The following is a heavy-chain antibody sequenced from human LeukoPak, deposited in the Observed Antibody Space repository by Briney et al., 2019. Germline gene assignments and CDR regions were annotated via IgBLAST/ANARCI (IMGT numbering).Heavy chain of an antibody. CDR2: ISYDGSNK. CDR1: GFTFSSYA. CDR3: AREPAPIVVVPAASRYYYYYYGMDV. D-gene: IGHD2-2*01. Sequence: GRSLRLSCAASGFTFSSYAMHWVRQAPGKGLEGVAVISYDGSNKYYADSVKGRFTISRDNSKNTLYLQMNSPRAEDTAVYYCAREPAPIVVVPAASRYYYYYYGMDVWGKGTTVTVSS. J-gene: IGHJ6*04. V-gene: IGHV3-30*04.